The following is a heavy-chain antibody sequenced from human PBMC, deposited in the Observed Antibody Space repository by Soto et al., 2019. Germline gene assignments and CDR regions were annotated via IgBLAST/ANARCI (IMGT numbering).Heavy chain of an antibody. CDR3: AKGRGIHSSTWYDDMDV. Sequence: ELKLVESGGGAVQPGRSLRLSCAASGFTFDDYVMHWVRQTPCKGLEWVSGISWNRGNIAYADSVKGRFTISRDNAKNSLYRQMNSLRTEETALYFFAKGRGIHSSTWYDDMDVWGQGTTVTVSS. J-gene: IGHJ6*02. CDR2: ISWNRGNI. CDR1: GFTFDDYV. D-gene: IGHD6-13*01. V-gene: IGHV3-9*01.